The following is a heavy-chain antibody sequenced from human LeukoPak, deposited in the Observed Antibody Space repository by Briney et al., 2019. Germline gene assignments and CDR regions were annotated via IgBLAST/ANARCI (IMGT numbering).Heavy chain of an antibody. Sequence: KTSETLSLTCTVSGGSISSYYWSWIRQPPGKGLEWIGYIYHSGNTYYNPSLKSRVTISIHNSKNQFSLKVNSVTAADTAVYYCARDRNYYDSSGPPYYCSALDVWGQGTTVTVSS. CDR3: ARDRNYYDSSGPPYYCSALDV. V-gene: IGHV4-59*01. D-gene: IGHD3-22*01. J-gene: IGHJ6*02. CDR2: IYHSGNT. CDR1: GGSISSYY.